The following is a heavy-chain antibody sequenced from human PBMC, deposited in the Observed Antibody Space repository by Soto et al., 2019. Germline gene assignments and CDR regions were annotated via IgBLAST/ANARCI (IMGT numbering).Heavy chain of an antibody. J-gene: IGHJ4*02. V-gene: IGHV4-34*01. CDR1: CGSFGGFC. D-gene: IGHD3-10*01. Sequence: FEILSLPWGVFCGSFGGFCWRRIRQPPGKGLEWIGEINHSGSTNYNPSLKSRVTISVDTSKNQFSLKLSSVTAADTAVYYCARAHRLLWFGEFPLDYWGQGTLVTVSS. CDR2: INHSGST. CDR3: ARAHRLLWFGEFPLDY.